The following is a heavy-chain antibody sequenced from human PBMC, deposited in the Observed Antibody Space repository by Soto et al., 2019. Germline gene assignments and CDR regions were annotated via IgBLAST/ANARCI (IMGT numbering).Heavy chain of an antibody. Sequence: EVQLVESGGGLVKPGGSLRLSCAASGFTFSSYSMNWVRQAPGKGLEWVSSISSSSSYIYYADSVKGRFTTSRDNAKNSLYLQMNSLRAEDTAVYYCARVAGHAFDIWGQGTMVTVSS. CDR1: GFTFSSYS. V-gene: IGHV3-21*01. D-gene: IGHD6-25*01. CDR3: ARVAGHAFDI. J-gene: IGHJ3*02. CDR2: ISSSSSYI.